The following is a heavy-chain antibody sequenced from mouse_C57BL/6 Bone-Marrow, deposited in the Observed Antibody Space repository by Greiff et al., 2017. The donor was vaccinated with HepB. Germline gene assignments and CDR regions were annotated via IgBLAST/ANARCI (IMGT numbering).Heavy chain of an antibody. CDR1: GFSLTSYG. Sequence: VMLVESRPGLVQPSQSLSITCTVSGFSLTSYGVHWVRQSPGKGLEWLGVIWSGGSTDYNAAFISRLSISKDNSKSQVFFKMNSLQADDTAIYYCARDVGYDYYYFDYWGQGTTLTVSS. D-gene: IGHD2-4*01. CDR3: ARDVGYDYYYFDY. CDR2: IWSGGST. J-gene: IGHJ2*01. V-gene: IGHV2-2*01.